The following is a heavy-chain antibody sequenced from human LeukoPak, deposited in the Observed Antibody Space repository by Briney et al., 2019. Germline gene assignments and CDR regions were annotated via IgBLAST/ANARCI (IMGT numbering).Heavy chain of an antibody. CDR1: GGSISSGDYY. Sequence: SETLSLTCTVSGGSISSGDYYWSWIRQPPGKGLEWIGEIYHSGSTNYNPSLKSRVTISVDKSKNQFSLKLSSVTAADTAVYYCARGGLGLWLLVYWGQGTLVTVSS. V-gene: IGHV4-39*07. D-gene: IGHD3-22*01. J-gene: IGHJ4*02. CDR2: IYHSGST. CDR3: ARGGLGLWLLVY.